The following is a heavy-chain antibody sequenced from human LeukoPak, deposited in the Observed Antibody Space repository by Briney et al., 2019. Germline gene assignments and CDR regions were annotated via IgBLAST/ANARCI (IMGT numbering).Heavy chain of an antibody. V-gene: IGHV3-7*03. CDR1: GFTFSIYW. CDR3: ARGGSGWYSYYYGMDV. J-gene: IGHJ6*02. CDR2: IKQDGSEK. D-gene: IGHD6-19*01. Sequence: GGSLRLSCAASGFTFSIYWMSWVRQAPGKGLEWVANIKQDGSEKYYVDSVKGRFTISRDNAKNSLYLQMNSLRAEDTAVYYCARGGSGWYSYYYGMDVWGQGTTVTVSS.